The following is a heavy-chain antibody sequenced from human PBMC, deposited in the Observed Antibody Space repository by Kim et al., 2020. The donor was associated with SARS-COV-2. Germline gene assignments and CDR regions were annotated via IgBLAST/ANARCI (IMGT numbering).Heavy chain of an antibody. CDR1: GFTFSSYW. J-gene: IGHJ4*02. CDR2: IKQDGSGK. CDR3: ARGRARDFVDY. V-gene: IGHV3-7*01. D-gene: IGHD1-26*01. Sequence: GGSLRLSCAASGFTFSSYWMSWVRQAPGKGLEWVGNIKQDGSGKNYVDSVKGRFTISRDNDKKSLYLHKNSLSAEDTAVYYCARGRARDFVDYWGQGTLVTVSS.